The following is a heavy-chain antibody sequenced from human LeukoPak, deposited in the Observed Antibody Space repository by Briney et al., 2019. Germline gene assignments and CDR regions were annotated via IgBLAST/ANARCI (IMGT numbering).Heavy chain of an antibody. D-gene: IGHD3-22*01. J-gene: IGHJ4*02. CDR3: ARDLRGYYRYFDY. CDR1: GYTFTSYG. Sequence: ASVKVSCKASGYTFTSYGISWVRQAPGQGLEWMGWISAYNGNTNYAQKLQGRATMTTDTSTGTAYMELRGLRSDDTAVYYCARDLRGYYRYFDYWGQGTLVTVSS. CDR2: ISAYNGNT. V-gene: IGHV1-18*01.